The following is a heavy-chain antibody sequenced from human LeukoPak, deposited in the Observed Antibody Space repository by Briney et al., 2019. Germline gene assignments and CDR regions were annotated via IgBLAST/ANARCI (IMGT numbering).Heavy chain of an antibody. Sequence: GGSLRLSCAASGFTFSSYGMHWVRQAPGKGLEWVAVICYDGSNKYYADSVKGRFTISRDNSKNTLYLQMNSLRAEDTAVYYCAKDLSGKHDYSNYPGFDYWGQGTLVTVSS. V-gene: IGHV3-33*06. D-gene: IGHD4-11*01. CDR1: GFTFSSYG. CDR3: AKDLSGKHDYSNYPGFDY. J-gene: IGHJ4*02. CDR2: ICYDGSNK.